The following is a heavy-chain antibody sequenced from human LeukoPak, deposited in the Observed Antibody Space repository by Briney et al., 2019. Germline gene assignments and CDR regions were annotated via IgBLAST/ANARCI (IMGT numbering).Heavy chain of an antibody. D-gene: IGHD2-21*02. CDR3: VRHALVTSISTFNWLDP. J-gene: IGHJ5*02. CDR1: GDSINSGGHH. CDR2: IFDADDT. V-gene: IGHV4-39*01. Sequence: PSETLSLTCSVSGDSINSGGHHWGWIRQPPGKGLEWIGSIFDADDTYYNASLKSRVTMSVDTSKNQFSLKLNSVTAADTAVYFCVRHALVTSISTFNWLDPWGRGTLVTVSS.